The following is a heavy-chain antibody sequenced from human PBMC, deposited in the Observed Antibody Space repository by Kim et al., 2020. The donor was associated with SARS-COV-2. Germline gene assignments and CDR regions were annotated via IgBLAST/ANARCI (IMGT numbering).Heavy chain of an antibody. CDR3: PRRTAVTTRTVGAMDV. CDR2: IDTTSSYI. Sequence: GGSLRLSCATSGFTFSTYSVNWVRQAPGKGLEWVSYIDTTSSYIYYADSVKGRFTVSRDNAKNSLYLQMNSLRDEDTAVYYCPRRTAVTTRTVGAMDVWGQGTTVTVSS. V-gene: IGHV3-48*02. CDR1: GFTFSTYS. J-gene: IGHJ6*02. D-gene: IGHD4-17*01.